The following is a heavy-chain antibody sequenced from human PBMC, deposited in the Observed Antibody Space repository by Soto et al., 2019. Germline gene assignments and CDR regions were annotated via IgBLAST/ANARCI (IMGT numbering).Heavy chain of an antibody. D-gene: IGHD3-22*01. CDR2: LIPISGTT. CDR3: ARGPYGYYEKSGNYYAGYFQH. Sequence: SVKVSCKASGGTFSSYAISWVRQAPGQGLEWMGGLIPISGTTNYAQKFQGRVTITADESTSTAYMELRSLRSEDTAVYYCARGPYGYYEKSGNYYAGYFQHWGQGTLVTVSS. J-gene: IGHJ1*01. CDR1: GGTFSSYA. V-gene: IGHV1-69*13.